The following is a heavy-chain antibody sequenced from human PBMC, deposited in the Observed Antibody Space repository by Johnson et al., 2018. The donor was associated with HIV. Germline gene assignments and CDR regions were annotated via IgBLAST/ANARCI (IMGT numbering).Heavy chain of an antibody. CDR2: ISYDGSNK. CDR1: GFTFSSYG. J-gene: IGHJ3*02. V-gene: IGHV3-30*18. Sequence: QVQLVESGGGVVQPGRSLRLSCAASGFTFSSYGMHWVRQAPGKGLEWVAVISYDGSNKYYADSVKGRFTVSRDNSKNTVYLQMNSLSAEDTAVYYCAKQYYGSGGSVHAFDIWGQGTMVTVSS. CDR3: AKQYYGSGGSVHAFDI. D-gene: IGHD3-10*01.